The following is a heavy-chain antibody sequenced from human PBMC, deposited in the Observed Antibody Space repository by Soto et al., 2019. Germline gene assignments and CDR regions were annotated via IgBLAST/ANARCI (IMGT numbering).Heavy chain of an antibody. D-gene: IGHD2-8*01. J-gene: IGHJ5*02. CDR1: GGSLSDQW. V-gene: IGHV5-51*01. CDR3: ARRRGRCSDGVCYSWWFDP. Sequence: PXESLKITSKGSGGSLSDQWNSWVRHTPDKGLEWIGFVFLGDSDARYSPAFQGQVTMSADRSSTYLQWSSLKASDTGIYYCARRRGRCSDGVCYSWWFDPWGQGPRVTV. CDR2: VFLGDSDA.